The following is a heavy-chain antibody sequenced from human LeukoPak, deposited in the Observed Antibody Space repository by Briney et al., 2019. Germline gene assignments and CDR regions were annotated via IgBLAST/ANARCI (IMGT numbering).Heavy chain of an antibody. V-gene: IGHV3-7*03. Sequence: PGGSLRLSCAASGFSFSSYWMSWVRQAPGKGLEWVANIKQDGSDKKYVDSVKGRFTISRDNAKNTLYLQMNSLRAEDTAIYYCAKNGDRGAYCTGGTCYPYFYYYMDVWGKGTTVTI. CDR3: AKNGDRGAYCTGGTCYPYFYYYMDV. CDR1: GFSFSSYW. D-gene: IGHD2-15*01. CDR2: IKQDGSDK. J-gene: IGHJ6*03.